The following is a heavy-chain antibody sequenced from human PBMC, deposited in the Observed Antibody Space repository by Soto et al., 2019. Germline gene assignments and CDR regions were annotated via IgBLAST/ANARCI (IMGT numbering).Heavy chain of an antibody. Sequence: GGSLRLSCAASGFTFSSYGMHWVRQAPGKGLEWVAVIWYDGSNKYYADSVKGRFTISRDNSKNTLYLKMNSLRAQETAVYYCAKRGAGEFYARNWFVPWGQGTLVTVSS. V-gene: IGHV3-33*06. J-gene: IGHJ5*02. CDR1: GFTFSSYG. D-gene: IGHD3-16*01. CDR3: AKRGAGEFYARNWFVP. CDR2: IWYDGSNK.